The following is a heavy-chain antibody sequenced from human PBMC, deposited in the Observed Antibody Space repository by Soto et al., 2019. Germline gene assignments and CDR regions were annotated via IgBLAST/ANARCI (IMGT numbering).Heavy chain of an antibody. Sequence: QVQLVQSGAEVKKPGASVKVSCKASGYTFTSYGISWVRQAPGQGLEWRGWISAYNGNTNYAQKLQGRVTMTTDTSTSTAYMELRSLRSDDTAVYYCARDRYCSGGSCLYYYYYGMDVWGQGTTVTVSS. CDR2: ISAYNGNT. D-gene: IGHD2-15*01. J-gene: IGHJ6*02. V-gene: IGHV1-18*01. CDR1: GYTFTSYG. CDR3: ARDRYCSGGSCLYYYYYGMDV.